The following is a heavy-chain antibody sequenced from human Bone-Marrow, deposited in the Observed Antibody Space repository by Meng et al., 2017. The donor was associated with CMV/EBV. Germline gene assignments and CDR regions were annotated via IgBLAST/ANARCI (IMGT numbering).Heavy chain of an antibody. Sequence: GESLKISCAASGFTFSSYAMHWVRQAPGKGLEWVAVISYDGSNKYYADSVKGRFTISRDNSKNTLYLQMNSLRAEDTAVYYCARDVTLGVPADPPAWLDYWAQGTLVTVSS. V-gene: IGHV3-30-3*01. J-gene: IGHJ4*02. CDR1: GFTFSSYA. CDR2: ISYDGSNK. CDR3: ARDVTLGVPADPPAWLDY. D-gene: IGHD2-2*01.